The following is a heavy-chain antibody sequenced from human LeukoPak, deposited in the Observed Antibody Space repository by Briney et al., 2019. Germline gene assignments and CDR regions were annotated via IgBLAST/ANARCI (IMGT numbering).Heavy chain of an antibody. CDR1: GGSFSGYY. D-gene: IGHD4-17*01. J-gene: IGHJ4*02. CDR3: ARVHGPLDY. Sequence: PSETLSLTCAVYGGSFSGYYWSWIRQPPGKWLEWIGEINHSGSTNYNSSLKSRVTVSVDTSKNQFSLKISSVTAADTAVYFCARVHGPLDYWGQGILVIVSS. V-gene: IGHV4-34*01. CDR2: INHSGST.